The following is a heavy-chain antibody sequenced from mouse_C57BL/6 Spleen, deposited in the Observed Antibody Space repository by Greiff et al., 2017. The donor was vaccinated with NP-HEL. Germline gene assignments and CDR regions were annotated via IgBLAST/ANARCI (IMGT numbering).Heavy chain of an antibody. J-gene: IGHJ2*01. CDR3: ARNPPYYYGSSPYYFDY. CDR2: IWSGGST. Sequence: VHLVESGPGLVQPSQSLSITCTVSGFSLTSYGVHWVRQSPGKGLEWLGVIWSGGSTDYNAAFISRLSISKDNSKSQVFFKMNSLQADDTAIYYCARNPPYYYGSSPYYFDYWGQGTTLTVSS. D-gene: IGHD1-1*01. V-gene: IGHV2-2*01. CDR1: GFSLTSYG.